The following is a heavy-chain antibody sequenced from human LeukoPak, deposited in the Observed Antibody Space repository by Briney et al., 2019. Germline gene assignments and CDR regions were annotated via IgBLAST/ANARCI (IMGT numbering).Heavy chain of an antibody. Sequence: SETLSLTCTVSGGSISSGSYYWSWIRQPAGKGLEWIGRIYTSGSTNYNPSLKSRVTISVDTSKNQFSLKLSSVTAADTAVYYCARDPHPIHTLVGAKVAFDIWGQGTMVTISS. V-gene: IGHV4-61*02. CDR2: IYTSGST. D-gene: IGHD1-26*01. J-gene: IGHJ3*02. CDR3: ARDPHPIHTLVGAKVAFDI. CDR1: GGSISSGSYY.